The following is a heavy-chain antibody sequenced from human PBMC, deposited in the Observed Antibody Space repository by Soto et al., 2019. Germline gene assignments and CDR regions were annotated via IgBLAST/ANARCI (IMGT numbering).Heavy chain of an antibody. Sequence: SETLSLTCSVSGDSISKTTSYWGWIRQPPGKGLEWIGTIYHSGSTYYNPSLTSRVTLSIDKSKNQFSLKLISVTAADTAVYYCARRVGSCSGTSCNGWFDPWGQGTLVTVSS. D-gene: IGHD2-2*01. CDR1: GDSISKTTSY. V-gene: IGHV4-39*01. CDR2: IYHSGST. J-gene: IGHJ5*02. CDR3: ARRVGSCSGTSCNGWFDP.